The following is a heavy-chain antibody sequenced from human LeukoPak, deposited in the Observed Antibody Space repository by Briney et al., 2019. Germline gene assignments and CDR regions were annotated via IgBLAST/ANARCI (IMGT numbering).Heavy chain of an antibody. CDR1: GGSISSGSYY. J-gene: IGHJ4*02. D-gene: IGHD3-22*01. V-gene: IGHV4-61*02. CDR3: ARAGYYYDSSGYQD. CDR2: IYTSGST. Sequence: KPSETLSLTCTVSGGSISSGSYYWSWIRQPAGKGLEWIGRIYTSGSTNYNPSLKSRVTISVDTSKNQFSLKLSSVTAADTAVYYCARAGYYYDSSGYQDWGQGTLVTVSS.